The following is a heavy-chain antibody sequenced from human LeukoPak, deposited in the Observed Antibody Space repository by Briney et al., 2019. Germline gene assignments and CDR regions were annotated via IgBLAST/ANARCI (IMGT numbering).Heavy chain of an antibody. CDR1: GYTFTSYY. J-gene: IGHJ5*02. D-gene: IGHD3-10*01. CDR3: ARDIYGVSGNLHWFDP. Sequence: GASVKVSCKASGYTFTSYYMHWVRQAPGQGLEWMGIINPSGGSTSYAQKFQGRVTITADESTSTAYIELSSLRSEDTAVYYCARDIYGVSGNLHWFDPWGQGTLVTVSS. CDR2: INPSGGST. V-gene: IGHV1-46*01.